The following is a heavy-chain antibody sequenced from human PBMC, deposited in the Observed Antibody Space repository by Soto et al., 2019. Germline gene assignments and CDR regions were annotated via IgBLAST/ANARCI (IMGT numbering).Heavy chain of an antibody. D-gene: IGHD3-10*01. CDR1: GGSISSYY. CDR2: IHYSGST. V-gene: IGHV4-59*08. J-gene: IGHJ4*01. CDR3: ARRLVRGVIDY. Sequence: SETLSLSCTVSGGSISSYYWSWIRQPPGKGLEWIGYIHYSGSTKYNPSLKSRVTISVDTSKNQFSLKLSSVTAADTAVYYCARRLVRGVIDYWGHGTLVTVSS.